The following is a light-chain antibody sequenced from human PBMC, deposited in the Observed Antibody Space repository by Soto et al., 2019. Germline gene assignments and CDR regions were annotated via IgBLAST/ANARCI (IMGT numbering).Light chain of an antibody. CDR2: DDS. V-gene: IGLV3-21*02. CDR3: QVWDSFSDVV. CDR1: NIGSKN. Sequence: SYELTQPPSVSVAPGQTASISCGGNNIGSKNVHWYQQKPGQAPVLVVYDDSDRPSGIPERFSGSNSGNTATLTISRVEAGDEADYYCQVWDSFSDVVFGGGTKLPS. J-gene: IGLJ2*01.